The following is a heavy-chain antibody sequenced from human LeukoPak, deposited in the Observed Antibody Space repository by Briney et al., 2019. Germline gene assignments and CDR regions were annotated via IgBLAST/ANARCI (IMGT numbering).Heavy chain of an antibody. Sequence: GGSLRLSCAASGFTFSNYAMHWVRQAPGKGLEWVAYISSSGATVDYADSVKGRFTVSRDNDKNSLYLVMNSLRVEDTALYYCARGGAYCSGGSCYSGRTWFDPWGQGTLVTVSS. V-gene: IGHV3-48*03. CDR3: ARGGAYCSGGSCYSGRTWFDP. CDR1: GFTFSNYA. D-gene: IGHD2-15*01. J-gene: IGHJ5*02. CDR2: ISSSGATV.